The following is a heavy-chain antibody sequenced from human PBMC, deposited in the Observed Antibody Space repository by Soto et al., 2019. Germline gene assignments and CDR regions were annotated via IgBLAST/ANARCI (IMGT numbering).Heavy chain of an antibody. D-gene: IGHD6-6*01. CDR1: GGTLSRYS. J-gene: IGHJ6*02. CDR3: ARYGSSDNYYYYGMDV. Sequence: SVNVSCKPSGGTLSRYSMSWVRPAPGQGLECMGWVIPIFGTANYAQQFQGRVTITTDESTSTAYMELSSLRSEDTAVYYCARYGSSDNYYYYGMDVWGQGTTVTVSS. V-gene: IGHV1-69*05. CDR2: VIPIFGTA.